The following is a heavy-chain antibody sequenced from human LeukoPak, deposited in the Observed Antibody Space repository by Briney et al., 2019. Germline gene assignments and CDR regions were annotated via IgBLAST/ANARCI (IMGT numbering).Heavy chain of an antibody. V-gene: IGHV1-46*01. CDR3: ARKGIAVAGIEY. CDR1: GYTFTSYY. CDR2: INPSGGST. D-gene: IGHD6-19*01. Sequence: ASVKVSRKASGYTFTSYYMHWVRQAPGQGLEWMGIINPSGGSTSYAQKFQGRVTMTRDTSTSTVYMELSSLRSEDTAVYYCARKGIAVAGIEYWGQGTLVTVSS. J-gene: IGHJ4*02.